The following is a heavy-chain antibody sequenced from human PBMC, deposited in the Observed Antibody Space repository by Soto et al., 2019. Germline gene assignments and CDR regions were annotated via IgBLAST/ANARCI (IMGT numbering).Heavy chain of an antibody. CDR1: CGSFRVYY. D-gene: IGHD2-2*01. CDR3: ARVPDR. CDR2: INHSGST. J-gene: IGHJ5*02. V-gene: IGHV4-34*01. Sequence: LEALSLTCAVYCGSFRVYYWSWIRQPPGKGLEWIGEINHSGSTNYNPSLKSRVTMSVDTSKNQFSLKLSSVTAADTAVYYCARVPDRWGQGTLVT.